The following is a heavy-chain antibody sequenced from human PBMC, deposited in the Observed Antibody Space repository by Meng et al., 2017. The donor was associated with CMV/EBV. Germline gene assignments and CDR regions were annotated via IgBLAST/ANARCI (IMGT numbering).Heavy chain of an antibody. CDR2: IYTSGST. V-gene: IGHV4-61*02. CDR3: ASVQGLGVS. CDR1: GGSISIGSYY. J-gene: IGHJ4*02. D-gene: IGHD3-10*01. Sequence: QLQLQESGPGLVKPSQTLSLTFTVPGGSISIGSYYCSWIRQPAGKGLEWIGRIYTSGSTNYNPSLKSRVTISVDTSKNQFSLKLSSVTAADTAVYYCASVQGLGVSWGQGTLVTVSS.